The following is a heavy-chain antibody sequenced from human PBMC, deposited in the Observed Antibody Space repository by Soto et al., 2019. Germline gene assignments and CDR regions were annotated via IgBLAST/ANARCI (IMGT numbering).Heavy chain of an antibody. CDR3: AHRHCSGGSCYSLYYYYYGMDV. D-gene: IGHD2-15*01. V-gene: IGHV2-5*01. J-gene: IGHJ6*02. Sequence: KESGPTLVKPTQTLTLTCTFSGFSLSTSGVGVGWIRQPPGKALEWLALIYWNDDKRYSPSLKSRLTITKDTSKNQVVLTMTNMDPVDTATYYCAHRHCSGGSCYSLYYYYYGMDVWGQGTTVTVSS. CDR2: IYWNDDK. CDR1: GFSLSTSGVG.